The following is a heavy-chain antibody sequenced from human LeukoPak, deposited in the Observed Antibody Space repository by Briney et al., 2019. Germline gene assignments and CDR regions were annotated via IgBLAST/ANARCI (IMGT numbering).Heavy chain of an antibody. J-gene: IGHJ6*02. Sequence: GRSLRLSCAASGFTFDDYAMHWVRQAPGKGLEWVAVISYDGSNKYYADSVKGRFTISRDNSKNTLYLQMNSLRAEDTAVYYCARSLLWFGDYYGMDVWGQGTTVTVSS. D-gene: IGHD3-10*01. CDR2: ISYDGSNK. CDR3: ARSLLWFGDYYGMDV. CDR1: GFTFDDYA. V-gene: IGHV3-30-3*01.